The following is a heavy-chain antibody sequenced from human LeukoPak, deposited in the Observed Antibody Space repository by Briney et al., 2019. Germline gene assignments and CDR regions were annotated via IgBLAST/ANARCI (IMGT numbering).Heavy chain of an antibody. V-gene: IGHV1-69*04. J-gene: IGHJ4*02. CDR2: IIPILGIA. CDR3: ARDYSSAWWFDF. CDR1: GGTFSSYT. Sequence: GASVKVSCKASGGTFSSYTISWVRQAPGQGLEWMGRIIPILGIANYAQKFQGRVTITADKSTSTAYMELSSLRSEDTAVYYCARDYSSAWWFDFWGQGTLVTVFS. D-gene: IGHD6-19*01.